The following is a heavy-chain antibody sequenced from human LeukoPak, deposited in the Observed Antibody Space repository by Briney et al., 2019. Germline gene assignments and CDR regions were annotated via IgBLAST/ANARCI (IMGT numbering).Heavy chain of an antibody. CDR3: ARNFPGRTEDV. CDR1: GDSMSPYF. D-gene: IGHD1-14*01. J-gene: IGHJ6*04. Sequence: SETLSLTCTVSGDSMSPYFWTWVRQSPGKGLEWVGYIYQTTTTYNPSLKGRVTISADMSQNQLSLKVTSVTAADTAVYYCARNFPGRTEDVWGKGTTVIVSS. CDR2: IYQTTT. V-gene: IGHV4-59*01.